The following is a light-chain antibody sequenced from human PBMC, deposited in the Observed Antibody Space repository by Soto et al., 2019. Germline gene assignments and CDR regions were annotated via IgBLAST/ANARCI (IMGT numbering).Light chain of an antibody. CDR3: CSYAGSPTLL. Sequence: QSVLTQPASVSGSPGQSITISCTGTNSDVGSYNLVSWYQHHPGKAPKLMIYEGSQRPSGVSNRFSGSKSGNTASLTISGLQAEDEADYYCCSYAGSPTLLFGGGTKLTVL. J-gene: IGLJ2*01. V-gene: IGLV2-23*01. CDR2: EGS. CDR1: NSDVGSYNL.